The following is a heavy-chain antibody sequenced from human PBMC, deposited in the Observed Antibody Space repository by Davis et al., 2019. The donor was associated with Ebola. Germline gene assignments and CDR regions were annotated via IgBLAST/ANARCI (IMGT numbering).Heavy chain of an antibody. CDR1: GASFSTYY. V-gene: IGHV4-34*01. Sequence: MPGGSLRLSCAVSGASFSTYYWNWIRQPPGKGLEWIGDINDAGSTDYNPSVKSRVSISLDTSKNQFSLKLTSVTAGDTAVYYCARGKRYCSGLGCYSGRGGKFDPWGQGTLVTVSS. CDR3: ARGKRYCSGLGCYSGRGGKFDP. J-gene: IGHJ5*02. CDR2: INDAGST. D-gene: IGHD2-15*01.